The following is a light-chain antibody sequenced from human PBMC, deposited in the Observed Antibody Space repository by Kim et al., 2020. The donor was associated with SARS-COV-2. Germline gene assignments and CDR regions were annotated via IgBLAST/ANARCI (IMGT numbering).Light chain of an antibody. CDR3: SSYTSSSTKGV. Sequence: QSITISCTGTSSDVGGYNYVSWYQHHPGKAPKLMIYDVSKRPSGVSNRFSGSKSGNTASLTISGLQAEDEADYYCSSYTSSSTKGVFGGGTKLTVL. CDR1: SSDVGGYNY. CDR2: DVS. V-gene: IGLV2-14*03. J-gene: IGLJ3*02.